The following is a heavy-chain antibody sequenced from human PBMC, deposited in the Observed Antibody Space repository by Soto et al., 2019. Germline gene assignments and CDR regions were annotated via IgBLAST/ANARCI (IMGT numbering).Heavy chain of an antibody. CDR2: IYYSGST. J-gene: IGHJ6*02. CDR3: ASLGYCSSTSCYRGYYYYGMDV. CDR1: GGSISSGDYY. Sequence: SETLSLTCTVSGGSISSGDYYWSWIRQPPGKGLEWIGYIYYSGSTYYNPSLKSRVTISVDTSKNQFSLKLSSVTAADTAVYYCASLGYCSSTSCYRGYYYYGMDVWGQGTTVTVAS. V-gene: IGHV4-30-4*01. D-gene: IGHD2-2*02.